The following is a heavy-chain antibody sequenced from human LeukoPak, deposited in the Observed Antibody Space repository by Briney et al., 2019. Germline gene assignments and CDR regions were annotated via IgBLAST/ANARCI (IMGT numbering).Heavy chain of an antibody. D-gene: IGHD2-21*01. J-gene: IGHJ4*02. CDR2: IYYSGST. V-gene: IGHV4-59*01. Sequence: SETLSLTCSVSGDSITNYYWSWIRQPPGKGLEWIGYIYYSGSTNYNPSLKSRVTISVDTSKNQFSLKLSSVTAADTAVYYCARDCGGRPGTKVNYFDYWGRGTLVTVSS. CDR3: ARDCGGRPGTKVNYFDY. CDR1: GDSITNYY.